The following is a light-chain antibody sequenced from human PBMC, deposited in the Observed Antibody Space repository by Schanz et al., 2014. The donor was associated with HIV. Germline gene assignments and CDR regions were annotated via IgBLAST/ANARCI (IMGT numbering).Light chain of an antibody. CDR1: RSVSSNF. CDR2: ATS. J-gene: IGKJ4*01. CDR3: QHYGDSRGT. V-gene: IGKV3-20*01. Sequence: TVLTQSPGSLSLSPGETVTLSCRASRSVSSNFLAWYQQKPGQPPRLLIYATSFRAVGIPDRFSGSGSETDFTLTISGLEPEDFAVYYCQHYGDSRGTFGGGTEVDIK.